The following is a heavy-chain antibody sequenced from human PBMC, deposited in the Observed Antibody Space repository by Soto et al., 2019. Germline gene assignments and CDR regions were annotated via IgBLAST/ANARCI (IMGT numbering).Heavy chain of an antibody. CDR1: GFTVSSNY. V-gene: IGHV3-53*01. CDR2: IYSGGST. CDR3: AILNLAIRAFDI. J-gene: IGHJ3*02. Sequence: GGSLRLSCAASGFTVSSNYMSWVRQAPGKGLEWVSVIYSGGSTYYADSVKGRFTISRDNSKNTLYLQMNSLRAEDTAVYYCAILNLAIRAFDIWGQGTMVTVSS.